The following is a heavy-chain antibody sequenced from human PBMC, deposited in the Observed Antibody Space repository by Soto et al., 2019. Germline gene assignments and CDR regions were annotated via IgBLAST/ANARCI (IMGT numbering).Heavy chain of an antibody. CDR2: ISRSGSYI. CDR3: ARDFRDGYPFDY. Sequence: EVQLVESGGGLVKPGGSLRLSCAASGFTFSSYSMNWVRQAPGKGLEWVSSISRSGSYIYYADSVKGRLTISRDNAKNSPCLQMNSLRAEDTAVYYWARDFRDGYPFDYWGQGTLVTVSS. D-gene: IGHD5-12*01. CDR1: GFTFSSYS. J-gene: IGHJ4*02. V-gene: IGHV3-21*01.